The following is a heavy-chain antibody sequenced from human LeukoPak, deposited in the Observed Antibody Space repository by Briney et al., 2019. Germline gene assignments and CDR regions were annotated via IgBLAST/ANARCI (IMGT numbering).Heavy chain of an antibody. Sequence: SETLSLTCTVSGGSITSGGCYWSWIRQHPGKGLEWIGYIYHTGSTYYNPSLKSRISMSLDTSKNQFSLRLSSVTAADTAVYYCARAGYSGYDFNFDYWGQGTLVTVSS. CDR2: IYHTGST. CDR3: ARAGYSGYDFNFDY. J-gene: IGHJ4*02. V-gene: IGHV4-31*03. CDR1: GGSITSGGCY. D-gene: IGHD5-12*01.